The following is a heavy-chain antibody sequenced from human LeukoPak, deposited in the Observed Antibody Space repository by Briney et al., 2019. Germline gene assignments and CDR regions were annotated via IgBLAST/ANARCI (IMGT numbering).Heavy chain of an antibody. V-gene: IGHV4-39*01. CDR3: ARMSFAFDPSFFDY. J-gene: IGHJ4*01. CDR1: CVSISDNNFY. CDR2: FYYSWGN. D-gene: IGHD3-3*01. Sequence: SETLSLTCSVSCVSISDNNFYWAWIRQPPGNGLEWIGIFYYSWGNYYNPSLQSRVTISGDTSKNLFSLHLRSATVADTAIYFCARMSFAFDPSFFDYWGHGALVPVSS.